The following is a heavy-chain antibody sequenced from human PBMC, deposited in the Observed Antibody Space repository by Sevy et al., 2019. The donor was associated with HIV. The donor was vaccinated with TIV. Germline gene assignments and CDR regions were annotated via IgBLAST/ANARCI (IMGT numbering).Heavy chain of an antibody. Sequence: GGSLRLSCAASGFTFSNYNMDWVRQAPGKGLEWVSYIIFSSNTIYYADSVKGRFTISRDNAKKSLYLQMNSLRAEDTAVYYCARHQLRVSATGFDYWGQGTLVTVSS. CDR2: IIFSSNTI. V-gene: IGHV3-48*01. CDR3: ARHQLRVSATGFDY. CDR1: GFTFSNYN. D-gene: IGHD6-13*01. J-gene: IGHJ4*02.